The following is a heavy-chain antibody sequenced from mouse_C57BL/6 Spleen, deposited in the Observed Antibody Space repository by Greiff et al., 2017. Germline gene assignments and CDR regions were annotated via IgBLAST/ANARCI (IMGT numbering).Heavy chain of an antibody. V-gene: IGHV14-4*01. J-gene: IGHJ1*03. CDR2: IDPENGDT. CDR3: TKIYYYGSSYGWYFDV. Sequence: EVKLVESGAELVRPGASVKLSCTASGFNIKDDYMHWVKQRPEQGLEWIGWIDPENGDTEYASKFQGKATITADTSSNTAYLQLSSLTSEDTAVYYCTKIYYYGSSYGWYFDVWGTGTTVTVSS. D-gene: IGHD1-1*01. CDR1: GFNIKDDY.